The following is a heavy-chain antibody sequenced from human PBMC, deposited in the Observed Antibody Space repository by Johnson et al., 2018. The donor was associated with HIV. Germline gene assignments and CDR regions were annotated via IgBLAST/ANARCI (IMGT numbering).Heavy chain of an antibody. CDR1: GFTFSSYW. J-gene: IGHJ3*01. Sequence: VQLVESGGGVVQPGRSLRLSCAASGFTFSSYWMSWVRQAPGKGLEWVSYISSSGDTTYYADSVKGRFTISRDIAENSLYLQMNSLRAEDTAVYYCARDEYPLRAAAWKSAFDLWGQGTMVTVSS. CDR3: ARDEYPLRAAAWKSAFDL. V-gene: IGHV3-48*04. D-gene: IGHD6-13*01. CDR2: ISSSGDTT.